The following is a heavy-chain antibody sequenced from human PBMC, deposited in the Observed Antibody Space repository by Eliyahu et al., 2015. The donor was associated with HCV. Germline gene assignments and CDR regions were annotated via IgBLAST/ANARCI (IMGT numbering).Heavy chain of an antibody. CDR3: AKVPGYSSSSSGYGMDV. CDR2: ISYDGSNK. D-gene: IGHD6-13*01. J-gene: IGHJ6*02. V-gene: IGHV3-30*18. Sequence: QVQLVESGGGVVQPGRSLXLSCAASGFXFSXYGMHWVRQAPGKGLEWVAVISYDGSNKYYADSVKGRFTISRDNSKNTLYLQMNSLRAEDTAVYYCAKVPGYSSSSSGYGMDVWGQGTTVTVSS. CDR1: GFXFSXYG.